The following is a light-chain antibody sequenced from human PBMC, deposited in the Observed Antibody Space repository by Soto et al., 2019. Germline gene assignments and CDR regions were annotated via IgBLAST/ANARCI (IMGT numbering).Light chain of an antibody. CDR1: QSVSSSY. V-gene: IGKV3-20*01. J-gene: IGKJ5*01. Sequence: EIVLTQSPGTLSLSPGERATLSCRASQSVSSSYLAWYQQKPGQAPRLLIYDASNRATGVPARFTGSGSETDFTLTISRLEPEDFAVYYRQQYGSSITFGQGTRLEIK. CDR2: DAS. CDR3: QQYGSSIT.